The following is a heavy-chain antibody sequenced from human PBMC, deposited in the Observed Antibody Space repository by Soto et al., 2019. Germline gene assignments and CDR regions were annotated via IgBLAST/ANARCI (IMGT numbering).Heavy chain of an antibody. J-gene: IGHJ4*02. V-gene: IGHV2-5*01. CDR3: AHTYDSGSYYPY. D-gene: IGHD3-10*01. CDR2: IYWSGDR. CDR1: GFSLNTSGMG. Sequence: SGPTLVNPTQTLTLTCTFSGFSLNTSGMGVGWTRQPPGKALEWLALIYWSGDRHYSPSLKSRLTIAKDTSKNQVVLTMTNMDPVDTATYYCAHTYDSGSYYPYWGQGTLVTVPS.